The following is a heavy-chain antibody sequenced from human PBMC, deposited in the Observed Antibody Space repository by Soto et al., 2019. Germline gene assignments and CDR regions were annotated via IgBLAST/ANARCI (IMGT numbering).Heavy chain of an antibody. Sequence: EVQLLESGGGLAQPGGSLRLSCAASGFTFISYAMNWVRRAPGKGLEWVSAISGTGDRTYYADSVKGRFTISRDNSKNTLYLQMNGLRAEDTAVFFCAKVGSHSGSHYDAFDIWGQGTTVTVSS. J-gene: IGHJ3*02. CDR3: AKVGSHSGSHYDAFDI. V-gene: IGHV3-23*01. CDR1: GFTFISYA. D-gene: IGHD1-26*01. CDR2: ISGTGDRT.